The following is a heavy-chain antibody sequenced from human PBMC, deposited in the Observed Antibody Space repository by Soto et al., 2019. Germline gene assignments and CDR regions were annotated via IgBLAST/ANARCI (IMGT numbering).Heavy chain of an antibody. CDR3: ARIGYSSSSPWFDP. CDR2: IYPSNSET. D-gene: IGHD6-6*01. CDR1: GYIFTNYW. J-gene: IGHJ5*02. Sequence: GESLKISCKGSGYIFTNYWIAWVRQMPGKGLQWMGTIYPSNSETTYSPSFQGQVTISADKSISTAYLQWSSLKASDTAMYYCARIGYSSSSPWFDPWGQGTLVTVSS. V-gene: IGHV5-51*01.